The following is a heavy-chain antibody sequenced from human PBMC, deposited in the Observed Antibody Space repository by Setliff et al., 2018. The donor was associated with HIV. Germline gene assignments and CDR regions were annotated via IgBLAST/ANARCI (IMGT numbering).Heavy chain of an antibody. CDR3: ARSVLLNYDSTGEWYFDY. CDR2: IYNTGDA. J-gene: IGHJ4*02. V-gene: IGHV4-31*03. D-gene: IGHD3-22*01. Sequence: SETLSLTCTVSGGSISSSTYYWGWIRQPPGKGLEWIGYIYNTGDAYYNPPLKGRVTISIDTSKNQFSLRLTSVTAADTAVYYCARSVLLNYDSTGEWYFDYWGQGTLVTVSS. CDR1: GGSISSSTYY.